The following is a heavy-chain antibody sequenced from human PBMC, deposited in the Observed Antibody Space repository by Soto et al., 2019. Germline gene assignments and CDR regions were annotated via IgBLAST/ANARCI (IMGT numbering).Heavy chain of an antibody. CDR2: INPNSGGT. Sequence: GASVKVSCKASGYTFTGYYMHWVRQAPGQGLEWMGWINPNSGGTNYAQKFQGRVTITADESTSTAYMELSSLRSEDTAVYYCARGYYYDSSGYSQTYGMDVWGQGTTVTVSS. V-gene: IGHV1-2*02. CDR1: GYTFTGYY. J-gene: IGHJ6*02. CDR3: ARGYYYDSSGYSQTYGMDV. D-gene: IGHD3-22*01.